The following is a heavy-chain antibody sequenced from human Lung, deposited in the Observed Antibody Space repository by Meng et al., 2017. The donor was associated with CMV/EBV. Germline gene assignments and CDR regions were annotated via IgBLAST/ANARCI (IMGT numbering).Heavy chain of an antibody. J-gene: IGHJ4*02. CDR1: GFTFSDYY. D-gene: IGHD2-15*01. CDR2: ISDSGDAK. V-gene: IGHV3-11*04. CDR3: ARFVKDTSTWDSNYFDH. Sequence: GESLKISCAASGFTFSDYYMSWIRQAPGKGLEWVSYISDSGDAKFYGDSVKGRFTISRDNAKRSIFLQLNSLRADDTAVYYCARFVKDTSTWDSNYFDHWXQGTXVTVAS.